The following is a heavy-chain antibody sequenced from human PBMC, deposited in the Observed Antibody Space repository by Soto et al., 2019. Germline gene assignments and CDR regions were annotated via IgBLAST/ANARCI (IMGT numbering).Heavy chain of an antibody. V-gene: IGHV2-5*02. J-gene: IGHJ5*02. D-gene: IGHD2-15*01. CDR1: GFSLSTSGVG. CDR3: ALRRGYCSGGSCDSIWFDP. CDR2: IYWDDDK. Sequence: QITLKESGPTLVKPTQNLTLTCTFSGFSLSTSGVGVGWIRQPPGKALEWLALIYWDDDKRYSPSLKSRLTNTKDTSKNQVVLTMTNMDPVDTATYYCALRRGYCSGGSCDSIWFDPWGQGTLVTVSS.